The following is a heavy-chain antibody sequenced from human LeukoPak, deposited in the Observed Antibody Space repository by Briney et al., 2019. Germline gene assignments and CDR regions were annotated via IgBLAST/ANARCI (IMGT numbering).Heavy chain of an antibody. CDR2: ISYDGSNK. D-gene: IGHD6-13*01. V-gene: IGHV3-30-3*01. CDR3: AREGYSSSWWRGAFDI. CDR1: GFTFSSYA. Sequence: GRSLRLSCAASGFTFSSYAMHWVRQAPGKGLEWVAVISYDGSNKYYADSVKGRFTISRDNSKNTLYLQMNSLRAEDTAVYYCAREGYSSSWWRGAFDIWGQGTMVTVSS. J-gene: IGHJ3*02.